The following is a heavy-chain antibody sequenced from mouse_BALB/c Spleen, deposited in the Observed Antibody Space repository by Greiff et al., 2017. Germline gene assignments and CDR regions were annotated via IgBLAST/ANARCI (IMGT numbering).Heavy chain of an antibody. J-gene: IGHJ4*01. V-gene: IGHV14-3*02. Sequence: EVMLVESGAELVKPGASVKLSCTASGFNIKDTYMHWVKQRPEQGLEWIGRIDPANGNTKYDPKFQGKATITADTSSNTAYLQLSSLTSEDTAVYYCARRDYDGAMDYWGQGTSVTVSS. D-gene: IGHD2-4*01. CDR1: GFNIKDTY. CDR3: ARRDYDGAMDY. CDR2: IDPANGNT.